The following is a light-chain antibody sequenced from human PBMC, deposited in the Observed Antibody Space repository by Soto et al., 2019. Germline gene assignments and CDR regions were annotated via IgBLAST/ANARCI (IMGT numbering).Light chain of an antibody. J-gene: IGLJ2*01. CDR3: QSYDSSPPVV. CDR1: SSNIGAGYD. V-gene: IGLV1-40*01. CDR2: GNS. Sequence: QSVLTQPPSVSGAPGQRVTISCTGSSSNIGAGYDVHWYQQLPGTAPKLLIYGNSNRPSGVPDRFSGSKSGTSAYLAITGLQAEDEADYYCQSYDSSPPVVFGGGTKLTVL.